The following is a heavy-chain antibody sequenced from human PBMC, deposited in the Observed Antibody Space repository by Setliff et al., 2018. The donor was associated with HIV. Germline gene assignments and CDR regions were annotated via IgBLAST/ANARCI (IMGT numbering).Heavy chain of an antibody. CDR3: ARGLTHGYSYGYWDS. J-gene: IGHJ4*02. V-gene: IGHV3-9*01. D-gene: IGHD5-18*01. Sequence: PGGSLRLSCAASGFRFGHYVMHWVRQPPGKGLEWVSGISWSSGGVGYADSVKGRFTVSRDNARNSLYLQVNSLRAEDTAVYYCARGLTHGYSYGYWDSWGRGTLVTVSS. CDR1: GFRFGHYV. CDR2: ISWSSGGV.